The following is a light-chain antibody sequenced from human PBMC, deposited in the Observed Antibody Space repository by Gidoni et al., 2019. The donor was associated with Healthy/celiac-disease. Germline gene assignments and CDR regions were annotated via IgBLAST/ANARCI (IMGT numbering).Light chain of an antibody. CDR3: QSADRSGTYQV. Sequence: SYELTQTPSVSVSPGQTARITCSGDAFPRQYAYWYQQKPGQAPVLVISKDSESPAGIPERFSGSSSGTTVTLTISGVQADDDADYYCQSADRSGTYQVFGGGTKLTVL. CDR2: KDS. V-gene: IGLV3-25*03. J-gene: IGLJ3*02. CDR1: AFPRQY.